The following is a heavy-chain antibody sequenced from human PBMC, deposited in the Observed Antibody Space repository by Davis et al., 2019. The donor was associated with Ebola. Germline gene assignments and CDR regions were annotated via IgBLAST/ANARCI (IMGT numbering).Heavy chain of an antibody. CDR3: ARPQGMATITSFDY. CDR1: GYFFTTYW. CDR2: IYPGDSDT. Sequence: GGSLRLSCKGSGYFFTTYWIGWVRQLPGKGLEWMGIIYPGDSDTRYSPSFQGQVTISADKSISTAYLQWSSLKASDTAMYYCARPQGMATITSFDYWGQGTLVTVSS. J-gene: IGHJ4*02. V-gene: IGHV5-51*01. D-gene: IGHD5-12*01.